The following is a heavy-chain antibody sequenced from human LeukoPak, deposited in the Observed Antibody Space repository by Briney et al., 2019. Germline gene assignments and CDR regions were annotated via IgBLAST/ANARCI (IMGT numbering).Heavy chain of an antibody. V-gene: IGHV3-53*01. J-gene: IGHJ4*02. CDR1: GFTVSSNY. Sequence: GGSLRLSCAASGFTVSSNYMSWVRQAPGKGLEWVSIIYINGNTYYEDSVKGRFTISRDNSKNTVYLQMNSLRTEDTAVYYCARASHFGDYADWGQGTQVTVSS. CDR3: ARASHFGDYAD. CDR2: IYINGNT. D-gene: IGHD4-17*01.